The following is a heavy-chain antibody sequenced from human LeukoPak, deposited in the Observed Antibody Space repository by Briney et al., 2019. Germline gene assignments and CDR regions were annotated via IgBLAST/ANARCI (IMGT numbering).Heavy chain of an antibody. CDR3: ARASGNSTIRYYFDN. J-gene: IGHJ4*02. Sequence: GGSLRLSCAASGFTFSDHYMDWLRQAPGKGLEWVGRTRNKANSYTTEYAASVKGRFTISRDASKNSLHLQMNSLKTEDTAVYYCARASGNSTIRYYFDNWGQGTLVTVSS. CDR2: TRNKANSYTT. V-gene: IGHV3-72*01. CDR1: GFTFSDHY. D-gene: IGHD3-3*01.